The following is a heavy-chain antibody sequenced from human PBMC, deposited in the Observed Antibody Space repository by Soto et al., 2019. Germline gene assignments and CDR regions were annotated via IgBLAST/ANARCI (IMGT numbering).Heavy chain of an antibody. CDR2: INHSGST. CDR1: GGSFSGYY. D-gene: IGHD3-10*01. CDR3: AGKWSPLLWFGGSYYYMDV. V-gene: IGHV4-34*01. Sequence: QVQLQQWGAGLLKPSETLSLTCAVYGGSFSGYYWSWIRQPPGKGLEWIGEINHSGSTNYNPSLKSRVTISVDTSKNQFSLKLSSVTAADTAVYYCAGKWSPLLWFGGSYYYMDVWGKGTTVTVSS. J-gene: IGHJ6*03.